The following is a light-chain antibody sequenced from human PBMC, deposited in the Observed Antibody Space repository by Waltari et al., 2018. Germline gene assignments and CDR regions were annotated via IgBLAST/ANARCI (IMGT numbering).Light chain of an antibody. CDR1: SSDLGSYPH. Sequence: QSALTQPASVSGSPGQSLTISCTGLSSDLGSYPHVSSSQHPPHKAPTLLISEVPNRPSEVSNRFSGSASGNTAYLTISGLQAEDEADYYCCSSPESSTSWVFGGGTKLTVL. V-gene: IGLV2-23*02. J-gene: IGLJ3*02. CDR2: EVP. CDR3: CSSPESSTSWV.